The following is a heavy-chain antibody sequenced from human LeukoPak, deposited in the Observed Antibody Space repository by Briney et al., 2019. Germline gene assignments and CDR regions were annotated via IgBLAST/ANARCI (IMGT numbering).Heavy chain of an antibody. J-gene: IGHJ5*02. CDR3: ARDPMDTAMATS. D-gene: IGHD5-18*01. CDR1: GGSISSYY. Sequence: SETLSLTCTVSGGSISSYYWSWIRQPPGKGLEWIGYIYYSGSTNYNPSLKSRVTISVDTSKNQFSLKLSSVTAADTAVYYCARDPMDTAMATSWGQGTLVTVS. CDR2: IYYSGST. V-gene: IGHV4-59*01.